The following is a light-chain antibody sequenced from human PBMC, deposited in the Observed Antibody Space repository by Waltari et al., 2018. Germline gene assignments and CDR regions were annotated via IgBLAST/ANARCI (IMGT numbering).Light chain of an antibody. CDR2: LGS. J-gene: IGKJ1*01. CDR1: QSLLYSNRNDQ. V-gene: IGKV2-28*01. Sequence: DIVMTQSPLSLPVTPGEPASIPCRSSQSLLYSNRNDQLDWYLQKPGQSPQLLIYLGSYRASGVPDRFSGSGSGTDFTLKISRVETEDVGIYYCMQSRQAPWTFGQGTTVEIK. CDR3: MQSRQAPWT.